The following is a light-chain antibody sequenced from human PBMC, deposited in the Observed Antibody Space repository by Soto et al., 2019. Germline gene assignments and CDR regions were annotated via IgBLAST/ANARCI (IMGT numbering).Light chain of an antibody. CDR3: MQALQSPRT. Sequence: EIDMTQSPLSLPVTPGEPASISCRSSQSLSHRNGKTYLDWYLQKPGQSPHLLIYLGSNRASGVPDRFTGSGSGTDFTLKISRVEAADVGVYYCMQALQSPRTFGQGTKLEIK. CDR1: QSLSHRNGKTY. J-gene: IGKJ2*01. CDR2: LGS. V-gene: IGKV2-28*01.